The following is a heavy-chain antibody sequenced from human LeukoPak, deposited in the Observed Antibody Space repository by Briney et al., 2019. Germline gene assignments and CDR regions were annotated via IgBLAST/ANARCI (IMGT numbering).Heavy chain of an antibody. CDR3: ARHPPFLYWYFDL. D-gene: IGHD2-21*01. CDR1: GGSISSYY. J-gene: IGHJ2*01. Sequence: SETLSLTCTVSGGSISSYYWSWIRQPAGKGLEWIGYIYYSGSTNYNPSLKSRVTISVDTSKNQFSLKLSSVTAADTAVYYCARHPPFLYWYFDLWGRGTLVTVSS. V-gene: IGHV4-59*08. CDR2: IYYSGST.